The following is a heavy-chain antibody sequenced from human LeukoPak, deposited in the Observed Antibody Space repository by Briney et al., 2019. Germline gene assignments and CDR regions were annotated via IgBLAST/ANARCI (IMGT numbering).Heavy chain of an antibody. D-gene: IGHD3-10*02. CDR2: ISSSGSTI. CDR1: GFTFSSYE. V-gene: IGHV3-48*03. Sequence: QSGGSLRLSCAASGFTFSSYEMNWVRQAPGKGLEWVSYISSSGSTIYYADSVNGRFTISRDNAKNLMYLQMNSLRAEDTAVYYCAELGITMIGGVWGKGTTVTISS. CDR3: AELGITMIGGV. J-gene: IGHJ6*04.